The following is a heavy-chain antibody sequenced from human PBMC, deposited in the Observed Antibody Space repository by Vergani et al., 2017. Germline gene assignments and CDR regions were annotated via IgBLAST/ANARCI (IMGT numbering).Heavy chain of an antibody. Sequence: QGQLAQSGAEVKKPGSSVKVSCKASGGTFSSNSISWVRKAPGQGLEWMGRIIPIFGTTSYAQKFQGRVTFLADEPTGTAYMELSSLRSEDTAGYYCARSSGYDSYYFDFRRQGTLVSVSS. D-gene: IGHD3-22*01. V-gene: IGHV1-69*13. CDR2: IIPIFGTT. CDR3: ARSSGYDSYYFDF. CDR1: GGTFSSNS. J-gene: IGHJ4*02.